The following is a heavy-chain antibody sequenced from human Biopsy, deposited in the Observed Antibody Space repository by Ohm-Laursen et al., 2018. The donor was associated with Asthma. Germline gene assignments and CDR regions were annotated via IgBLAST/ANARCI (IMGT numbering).Heavy chain of an antibody. D-gene: IGHD2-2*01. J-gene: IGHJ6*02. Sequence: SLRLSCSAIGFTFSSYWMSWVRQAPGKGLEWVANIKKDGSEKYYVDSVKGRFTISRDNAKNSLYLHMNSLRAEDTAVYYCARGGYCTSPTCPWGRYATDVWGQGTTVTVSS. CDR1: GFTFSSYW. V-gene: IGHV3-7*01. CDR3: ARGGYCTSPTCPWGRYATDV. CDR2: IKKDGSEK.